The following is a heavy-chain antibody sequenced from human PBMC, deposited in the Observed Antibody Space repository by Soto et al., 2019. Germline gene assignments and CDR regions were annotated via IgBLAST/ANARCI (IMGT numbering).Heavy chain of an antibody. D-gene: IGHD3-10*01. Sequence: GGSLRLSCAASRFTFRNYGMSWVRQGPGKGLEWVSGISPTGEQRFYVDSVKGRFFISRDNSRNTLYLQMNSLRDGDTAIYYCARGFSAGKGSPPDYWGQGTLVTVSS. CDR3: ARGFSAGKGSPPDY. V-gene: IGHV3-23*01. CDR1: RFTFRNYG. J-gene: IGHJ4*02. CDR2: ISPTGEQR.